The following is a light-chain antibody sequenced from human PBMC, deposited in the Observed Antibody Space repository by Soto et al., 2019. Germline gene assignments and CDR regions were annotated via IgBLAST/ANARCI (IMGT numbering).Light chain of an antibody. Sequence: DIQLTQSPSFLSASVGDRVTITCRASQGITRYLAWYQQKPGKAPKLLIYAAPTLQGGVPSRFSGSGSGTEFSLTISSLQPVDCATYYCQQLNPFPLRFGGGTNV. CDR3: QQLNPFPLR. J-gene: IGKJ4*01. CDR2: AAP. CDR1: QGITRY. V-gene: IGKV1-9*01.